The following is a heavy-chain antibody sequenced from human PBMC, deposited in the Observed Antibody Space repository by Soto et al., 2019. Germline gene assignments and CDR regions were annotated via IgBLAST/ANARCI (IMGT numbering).Heavy chain of an antibody. CDR3: AKAGAYNYESYFDY. CDR2: ISWDGGIT. Sequence: GGSLRLSCAASGFTFDDYTMQWVRQAPGKGLEWVSLISWDGGITYYADSVKGRFTISRDNSKNSLYLQMNSLTTEDTALYYCAKAGAYNYESYFDYWGQGTLVTVS. CDR1: GFTFDDYT. V-gene: IGHV3-43*01. J-gene: IGHJ4*02. D-gene: IGHD5-18*01.